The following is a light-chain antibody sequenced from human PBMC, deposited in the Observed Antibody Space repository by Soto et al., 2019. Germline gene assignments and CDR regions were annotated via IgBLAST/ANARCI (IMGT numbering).Light chain of an antibody. Sequence: EIAMNQSPSTLSASVGDIVTITYRASQSISSWLAWYQQKPWKAPKLLIYKASSLESGVPSRFSGSGSGTEFTLTLSSRQPDDFATYYCQQYNTFGQGTKLEIK. CDR2: KAS. J-gene: IGKJ2*01. CDR3: QQYNT. CDR1: QSISSW. V-gene: IGKV1-5*03.